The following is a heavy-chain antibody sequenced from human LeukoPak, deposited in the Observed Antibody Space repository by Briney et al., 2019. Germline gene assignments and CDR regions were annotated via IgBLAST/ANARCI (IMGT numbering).Heavy chain of an antibody. CDR3: ARDPYRGGAFDI. J-gene: IGHJ3*02. CDR2: VNQDGSGT. V-gene: IGHV3-7*01. Sequence: PGGSLRLSCADSGFTLSNYWMTWVRQAPGKGLEWVATVNQDGSGTFYVDSVKGRFTISRDNAKNSMYLQMNSLRAEDTAVYYCARDPYRGGAFDIWGQGTMVTVSS. D-gene: IGHD2-15*01. CDR1: GFTLSNYW.